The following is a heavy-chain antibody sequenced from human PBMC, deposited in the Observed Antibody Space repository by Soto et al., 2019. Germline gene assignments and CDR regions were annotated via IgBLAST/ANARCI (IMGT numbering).Heavy chain of an antibody. Sequence: GGSLRLSCAASGFTFRNFAMHWVRQAPGKGLEWVATISYDGSTEYYADSVKGRFTISTDNSKNTLYLQMDSLRAQDTAVYYCPKPLYPFTAGTIAFDYWGPGTLVTVSS. J-gene: IGHJ4*02. V-gene: IGHV3-30*18. CDR2: ISYDGSTE. CDR3: PKPLYPFTAGTIAFDY. D-gene: IGHD6-13*01. CDR1: GFTFRNFA.